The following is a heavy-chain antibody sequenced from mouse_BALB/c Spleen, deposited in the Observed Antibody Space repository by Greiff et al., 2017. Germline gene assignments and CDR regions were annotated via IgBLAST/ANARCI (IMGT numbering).Heavy chain of an antibody. Sequence: EVKLQESGGGLVKPGGSLKLSCAASGFTFSDYYMYWVRQTPEKRLEWVATISDGGSYTYYPDSVKGRFTISRDNAKNNLYLQMSSLKSEDTAMYYCAREGTTVVADYWGQGTTLTVSS. D-gene: IGHD1-1*01. V-gene: IGHV5-4*02. CDR3: AREGTTVVADY. CDR2: ISDGGSYT. CDR1: GFTFSDYY. J-gene: IGHJ2*01.